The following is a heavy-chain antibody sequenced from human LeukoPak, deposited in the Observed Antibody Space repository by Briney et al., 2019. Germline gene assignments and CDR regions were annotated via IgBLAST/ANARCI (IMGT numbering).Heavy chain of an antibody. V-gene: IGHV1-2*02. CDR1: GYTFTGHY. J-gene: IGHJ4*02. CDR2: TNPKGGGT. CDR3: AREIDYGVGVVDY. D-gene: IGHD4-17*01. Sequence: ASVKVSCKASGYTFTGHYMHWVRQAPGQGLEWMGWTNPKGGGTKYAQKFQGRVTMTRDTSISTAYMELSRLSSDDTAAYYCAREIDYGVGVVDYWGQGTLVTVSS.